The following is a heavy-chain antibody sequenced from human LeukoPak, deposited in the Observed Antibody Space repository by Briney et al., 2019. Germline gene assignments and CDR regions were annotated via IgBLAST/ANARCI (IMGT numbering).Heavy chain of an antibody. CDR3: ARGCGGGSCNDY. J-gene: IGHJ4*02. V-gene: IGHV3-30*02. Sequence: GGSLRLSCAASGFTFSNYGMHWVRQAPGKGLEWVAFIRYDGSNKYYADSVKGRFTISRDNSKNTLYLQMNSLRAEDTAVYYCARGCGGGSCNDYWGQGTLVTVSS. CDR2: IRYDGSNK. D-gene: IGHD2-15*01. CDR1: GFTFSNYG.